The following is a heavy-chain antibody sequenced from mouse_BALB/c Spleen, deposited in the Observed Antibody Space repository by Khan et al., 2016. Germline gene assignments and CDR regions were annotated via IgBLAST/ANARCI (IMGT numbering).Heavy chain of an antibody. Sequence: VQLQQSGAELVKPGTSVKLSCTASGFNIKDTYMDWVKQRPEQGLEWIGRIDPANGNTKYDPKFQGKATIISDTSSNTVHLQLSSLTSEDTAVYYCTRGDYDWFAYWGQGTLVTVSA. D-gene: IGHD2-4*01. V-gene: IGHV14-3*02. CDR1: GFNIKDTY. CDR3: TRGDYDWFAY. CDR2: IDPANGNT. J-gene: IGHJ3*01.